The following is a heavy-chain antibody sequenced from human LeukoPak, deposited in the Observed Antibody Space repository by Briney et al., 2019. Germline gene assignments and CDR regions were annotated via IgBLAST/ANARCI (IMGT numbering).Heavy chain of an antibody. V-gene: IGHV1-69*02. Sequence: KISCKGSGYSFTSYWIGWVRQMPGKGLEWMGIIPILGIANYAQKFQGRVTITADKSTSTAYMELSSLRSEDTAVYYCARNIRGYSYGYDYWGQGTLVTVSS. CDR3: ARNIRGYSYGYDY. J-gene: IGHJ4*02. CDR2: IIPILGIA. CDR1: GYSFTSYW. D-gene: IGHD5-18*01.